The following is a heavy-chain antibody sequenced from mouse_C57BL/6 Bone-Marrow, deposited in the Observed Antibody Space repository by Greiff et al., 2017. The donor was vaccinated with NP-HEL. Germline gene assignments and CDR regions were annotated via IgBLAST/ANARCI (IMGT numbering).Heavy chain of an antibody. V-gene: IGHV1-55*01. Sequence: QVQLQQPGAELVKPGASVKMSCKASGYTFTSYWITWVKQRPGQGLEWIGDIYPGSGSTNYNEKFKSKATLTVDTSSSTAYMQLSSLTSEDSAVYDYARTFTTVVDYYAMDYWGQGTSVTVSS. CDR3: ARTFTTVVDYYAMDY. D-gene: IGHD1-1*01. J-gene: IGHJ4*01. CDR1: GYTFTSYW. CDR2: IYPGSGST.